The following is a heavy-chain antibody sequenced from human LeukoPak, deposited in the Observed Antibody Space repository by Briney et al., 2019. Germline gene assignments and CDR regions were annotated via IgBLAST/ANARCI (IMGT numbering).Heavy chain of an antibody. J-gene: IGHJ4*02. CDR3: ALVGATSWAPFDY. V-gene: IGHV3-21*01. D-gene: IGHD1-26*01. Sequence: GGSLRLSCAVSGFTFSRFSMTWVRQAPGKGLELDSSISSSSSYIYYRDSVKGRFTISRDNAKNSLYLQMHSLRAEDTAVYYCALVGATSWAPFDYWGQGTLVTVSS. CDR1: GFTFSRFS. CDR2: ISSSSSYI.